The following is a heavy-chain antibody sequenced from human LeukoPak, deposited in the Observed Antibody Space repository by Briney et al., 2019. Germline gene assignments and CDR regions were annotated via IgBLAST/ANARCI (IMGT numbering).Heavy chain of an antibody. D-gene: IGHD6-19*01. CDR2: ISSSSSYI. J-gene: IGHJ6*03. Sequence: PGGSLRLSCAASGFTFSSYSMNWVRQAPGKGLEWVSSISSSSSYIYYADSVKGRFTISRDNAKNSLYLQMDGLRAEDTAVYYCARDPSWLVRSKNYYYYMDVWGKGPRSPSP. V-gene: IGHV3-21*01. CDR1: GFTFSSYS. CDR3: ARDPSWLVRSKNYYYYMDV.